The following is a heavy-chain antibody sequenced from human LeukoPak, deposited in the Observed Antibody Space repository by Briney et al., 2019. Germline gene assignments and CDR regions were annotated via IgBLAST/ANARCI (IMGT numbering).Heavy chain of an antibody. CDR3: AKGSSSGWRLGRNDY. Sequence: GGSLRLSCAASGFTVSNTYMSWVRQAPGKGLEWVSVIYSGGNIYYIDSVKGRFTISRDTSKNTLYLQMNSLRAEDTAVYYCAKGSSSGWRLGRNDYWGQGTLVTVSS. D-gene: IGHD6-19*01. CDR1: GFTVSNTY. V-gene: IGHV3-53*01. J-gene: IGHJ4*02. CDR2: IYSGGNI.